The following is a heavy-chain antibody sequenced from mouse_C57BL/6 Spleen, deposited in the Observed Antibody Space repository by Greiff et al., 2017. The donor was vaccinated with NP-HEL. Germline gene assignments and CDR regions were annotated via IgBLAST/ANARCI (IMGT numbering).Heavy chain of an antibody. Sequence: VMLVESGPGLVQPSQSLSITCTVSGFSLTSYGVHWVRQSPGKGLEWLGVIWSGGSTDYNAAFISRLSISKDNSKSQVFFKMNSLQADDTAIYYCARADYYGRGYFDYWGQGTTLTVSS. CDR3: ARADYYGRGYFDY. CDR1: GFSLTSYG. D-gene: IGHD1-1*01. J-gene: IGHJ2*01. V-gene: IGHV2-2*01. CDR2: IWSGGST.